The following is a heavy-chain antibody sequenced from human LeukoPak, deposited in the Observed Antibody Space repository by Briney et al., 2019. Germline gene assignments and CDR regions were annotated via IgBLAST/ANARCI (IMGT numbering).Heavy chain of an antibody. CDR3: ARGGVGATTYVWFDP. D-gene: IGHD1-26*01. Sequence: SETLSLTCAVSGGSINSSNWWNWVRQPPGKGLEWIGEIYYSGSTNYNPSLKSRVTISVDRSKNQFSLKLSSVTAADTAVYYCARGGVGATTYVWFDPWGQGTLVTVSS. CDR1: GGSINSSNW. CDR2: IYYSGST. J-gene: IGHJ5*02. V-gene: IGHV4-4*02.